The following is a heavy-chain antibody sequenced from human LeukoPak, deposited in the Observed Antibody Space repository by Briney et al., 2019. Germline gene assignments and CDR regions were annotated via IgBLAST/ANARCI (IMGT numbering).Heavy chain of an antibody. CDR2: ISYDGSNK. CDR1: GFTFSSYA. D-gene: IGHD3-16*01. Sequence: PGGSLRLSCAASGFTFSSYAMHWVRQAPGKGLEWVAVISYDGSNKYYADSVKGRFTISRDNSKNPLYLQMNSLRAEDTAVYYCARDGGGAALDAFDIWGQGTMVTVSS. V-gene: IGHV3-30-3*01. J-gene: IGHJ3*02. CDR3: ARDGGGAALDAFDI.